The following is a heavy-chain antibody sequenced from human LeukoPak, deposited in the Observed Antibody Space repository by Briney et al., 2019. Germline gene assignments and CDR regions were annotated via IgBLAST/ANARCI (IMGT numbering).Heavy chain of an antibody. D-gene: IGHD2-2*01. CDR3: ARPLGYCSTSTCPQSWFDP. V-gene: IGHV4-34*01. CDR2: INHSGRT. J-gene: IGHJ5*02. CDR1: GGSFSGYY. Sequence: SQTLSLTCAVSGGSFSGYYWTWIRQSPGKGLEWIGEINHSGRTNYNPSLKSRVTISVDTSKNQFSLKLSSVTAADTAVYYCARPLGYCSTSTCPQSWFDPWGQGTLVTVSS.